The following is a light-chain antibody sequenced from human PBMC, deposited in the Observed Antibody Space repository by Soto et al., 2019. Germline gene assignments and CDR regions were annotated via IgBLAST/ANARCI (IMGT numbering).Light chain of an antibody. CDR1: SSNIGTNT. Sequence: QSVLTQPPSAYGTPGQRVTISCSGSSSNIGTNTVNWYQQLPGTAPKLLIYRTNQRPSGIPDRFSGSKSGTSASLDISGIQAEDEADYYCTAWDGSLDGRVFGGGTKLTV. CDR2: RTN. CDR3: TAWDGSLDGRV. V-gene: IGLV1-44*01. J-gene: IGLJ3*02.